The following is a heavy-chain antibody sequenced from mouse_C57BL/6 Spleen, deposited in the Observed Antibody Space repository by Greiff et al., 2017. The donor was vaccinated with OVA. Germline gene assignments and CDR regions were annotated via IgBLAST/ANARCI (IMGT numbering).Heavy chain of an antibody. V-gene: IGHV1-5*01. J-gene: IGHJ3*01. CDR2: IYPGNSDT. CDR3: TRDYDYDGGFAD. Sequence: VQLQQSGTVLARPGASVKLSCKTSGYTFTSYWMPWVKQRPGQGLEWIGAIYPGNSDTSYNQKFKGKAKLTAVTSASTAYMGLSGLTNEDSAVSYCTRDYDYDGGFADWGQGTMVTVSA. D-gene: IGHD2-4*01. CDR1: GYTFTSYW.